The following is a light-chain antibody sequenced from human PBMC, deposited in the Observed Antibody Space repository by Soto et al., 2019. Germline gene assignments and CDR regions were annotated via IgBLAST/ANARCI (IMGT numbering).Light chain of an antibody. CDR2: VAS. CDR3: QQSYGTPIT. CDR1: QSISRY. Sequence: DIQMTHSPSSLSASLWDRVTITCRASQSISRYLNWYQQKPGKAPNLLIYVASSLQSEVPSRFSGSGSGTDFTLTITSLQPEDFATYYCQQSYGTPITFGQGTRLEIK. J-gene: IGKJ5*01. V-gene: IGKV1-39*01.